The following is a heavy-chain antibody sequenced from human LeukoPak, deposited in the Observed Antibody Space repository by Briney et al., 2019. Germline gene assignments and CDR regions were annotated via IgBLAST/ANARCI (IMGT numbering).Heavy chain of an antibody. CDR2: ISSSGSSI. D-gene: IGHD2-8*02. CDR1: GFTFSSYD. CDR3: AGRPGTGYRFYC. J-gene: IGHJ4*02. Sequence: GGCLRLTCAVSGFTFSSYDMNWVRQAPGKGLEWVSYISSSGSSIYYADPVKGRFTISRDNAKNSLYLQMNSLRDEDTAVYYCAGRPGTGYRFYCWGQVTLVTVSS. V-gene: IGHV3-48*03.